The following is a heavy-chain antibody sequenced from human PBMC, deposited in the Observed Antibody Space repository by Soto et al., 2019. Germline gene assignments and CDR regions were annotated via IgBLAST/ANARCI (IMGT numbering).Heavy chain of an antibody. CDR2: IYYSGST. Sequence: PSETLSLTCTVSGGSISSYYWSWIRQPPGKGLEWIGYIYYSGSTNYAPSLKSRVTISVDTSKNQFSLKLSSVTAADTAVYYCVGQIGTYSSGQRGTVFDYWGQGTLVTVSS. CDR1: GGSISSYY. CDR3: VGQIGTYSSGQRGTVFDY. D-gene: IGHD6-19*01. V-gene: IGHV4-59*01. J-gene: IGHJ4*02.